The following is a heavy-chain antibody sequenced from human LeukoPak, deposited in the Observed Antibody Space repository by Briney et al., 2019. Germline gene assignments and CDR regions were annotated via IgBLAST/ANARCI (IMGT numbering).Heavy chain of an antibody. D-gene: IGHD1-26*01. CDR3: ASTIWELPPQDAFDI. Sequence: PGGSLRLSCVASGFTFSSYAMTWVRQAPGKGLEWVSSISSSSSYIYYADSVKGRFTISRDNAKNSLYLQMNSLRAEDTAVYYCASTIWELPPQDAFDIWGQGTMVTVSS. V-gene: IGHV3-21*01. CDR2: ISSSSSYI. J-gene: IGHJ3*02. CDR1: GFTFSSYA.